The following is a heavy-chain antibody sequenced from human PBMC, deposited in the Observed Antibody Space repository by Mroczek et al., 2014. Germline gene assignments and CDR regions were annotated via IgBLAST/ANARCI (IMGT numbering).Heavy chain of an antibody. V-gene: IGHV4-34*01. J-gene: IGHJ3*02. CDR2: INHSGST. Sequence: QVQLQQSGAGLLKPSETLSLTCAVYGGSFSGYYWSWIRQPPGKGLEWIGEINHSGSTNYNPSLKSRVTISVDTSKNQFSLKLSSVTAADTAVYYCARGHYDFWSGYHVKTQRAFDIWGQGTSGTPSLQ. D-gene: IGHD3-3*01. CDR3: ARGHYDFWSGYHVKTQRAFDI. CDR1: GGSFSGYY.